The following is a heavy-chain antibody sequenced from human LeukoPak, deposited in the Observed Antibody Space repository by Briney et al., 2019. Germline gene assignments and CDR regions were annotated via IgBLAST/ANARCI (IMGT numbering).Heavy chain of an antibody. V-gene: IGHV5-51*01. Sequence: GESLKISCKGSGYSFTSYWIGWVRQMPGKGLEWMGIIYPGDSDTRYSPSFQGQVTISADKSISTAYLQWSSLKASDSAMYYCARRSSTRWRYFDYWGQGTLVTASS. CDR1: GYSFTSYW. J-gene: IGHJ4*02. CDR2: IYPGDSDT. CDR3: ARRSSTRWRYFDY. D-gene: IGHD6-13*01.